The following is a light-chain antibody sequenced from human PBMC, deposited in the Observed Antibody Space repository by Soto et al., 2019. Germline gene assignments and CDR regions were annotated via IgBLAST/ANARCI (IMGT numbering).Light chain of an antibody. CDR3: GTWDSSLSAWV. CDR2: DND. CDR1: SSNIGSNY. J-gene: IGLJ3*02. Sequence: QPVLTQPPSVSAAPGQTVTISCSGSSSNIGSNYVSWYQQLPGTAPKLLIYDNDKRPSGIPDRFSGSKSGTSATLGITGLQTGDEADYYCGTWDSSLSAWVFGGGTKLTVL. V-gene: IGLV1-51*01.